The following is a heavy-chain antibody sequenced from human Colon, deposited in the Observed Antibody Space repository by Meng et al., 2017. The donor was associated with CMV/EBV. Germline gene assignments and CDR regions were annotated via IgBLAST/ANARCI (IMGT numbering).Heavy chain of an antibody. Sequence: SLKISCVASGISLDNYAMHWVRQAPGKGLEWVAGISWKGYSVGYVDSVRGRFTVSRDNAKNSLFLEMNSLREADTAVYYYAKGGGMQGAYHYNDYGMDVWGQGTTVTVSS. CDR1: GISLDNYA. D-gene: IGHD3-16*01. J-gene: IGHJ6*02. V-gene: IGHV3-9*01. CDR2: ISWKGYSV. CDR3: AKGGGMQGAYHYNDYGMDV.